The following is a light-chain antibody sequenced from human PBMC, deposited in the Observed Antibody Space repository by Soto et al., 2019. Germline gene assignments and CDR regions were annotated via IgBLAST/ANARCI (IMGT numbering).Light chain of an antibody. CDR1: HDISNF. CDR3: QQYDNVPPTT. J-gene: IGKJ2*01. Sequence: DIQVTQSPSSLSAAVGDSITITCQTSHDISNFLNWYQQKPGKVPKLLIYDASKLEAGVPSRFSGSGSGKDFTFTITSLQAEDFATYYCQQYDNVPPTTFGQGTKLEIK. V-gene: IGKV1-33*01. CDR2: DAS.